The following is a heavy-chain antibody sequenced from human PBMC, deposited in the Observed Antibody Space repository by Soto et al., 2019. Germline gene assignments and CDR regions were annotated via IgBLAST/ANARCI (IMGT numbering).Heavy chain of an antibody. D-gene: IGHD3-22*01. CDR3: AKAVHYYDTSGSDY. CDR1: GFTFSNYG. Sequence: AGSLRLSCAASGFTFSNYGMHWVRQAPGKGLEWVAFISYDGSNKYYVDSVKGRFTISRDNSKNTLYLQMNSLRAGDTAVYYCAKAVHYYDTSGSDYWGQGTLVTVSS. V-gene: IGHV3-30*18. CDR2: ISYDGSNK. J-gene: IGHJ4*02.